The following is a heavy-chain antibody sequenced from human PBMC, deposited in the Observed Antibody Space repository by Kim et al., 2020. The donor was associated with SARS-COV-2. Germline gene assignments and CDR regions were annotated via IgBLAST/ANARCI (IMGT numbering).Heavy chain of an antibody. D-gene: IGHD3-22*01. J-gene: IGHJ4*02. Sequence: SVKVSCKASGGTFSSYAISWVRQAPGQGLEWMGRIISILGIANYAQKFQGRVTIIADKYTSTAYMELSSRRTEDTAVYYCGREVDSGGYYIFDYWGQGT. CDR3: GREVDSGGYYIFDY. CDR2: IISILGIA. CDR1: GGTFSSYA. V-gene: IGHV1-69*04.